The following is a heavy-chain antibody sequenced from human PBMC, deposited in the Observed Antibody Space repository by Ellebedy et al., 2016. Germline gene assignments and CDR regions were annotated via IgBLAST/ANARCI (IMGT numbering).Heavy chain of an antibody. V-gene: IGHV3-23*01. CDR1: EFTFSSSG. D-gene: IGHD1-26*01. J-gene: IGHJ4*02. CDR3: AARGLATTRWAFDY. CDR2: ASAGSGST. Sequence: GESLKISCAASEFTFSSSGMMWVRQAPGKGLEWVSTASAGSGSTFYADSVKGRFTISRDNSKNTVYLQMNSLRAEDTAVYYCAARGLATTRWAFDYWGQGTLVTVSS.